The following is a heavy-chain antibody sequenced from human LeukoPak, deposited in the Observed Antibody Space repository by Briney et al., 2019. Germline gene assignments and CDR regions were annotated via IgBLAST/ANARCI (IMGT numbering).Heavy chain of an antibody. CDR3: ARAKVVSGTLDY. Sequence: GASVKVSCKAAGYTFTDYYMNWVRQAPGQGLEWLGIINPSGGSTSYAQKFRGRVTMTRDTSTNKVYMELSSLRSEDTAVYYCARAKVVSGTLDYWGQGTLVTVSS. J-gene: IGHJ4*02. CDR2: INPSGGST. CDR1: GYTFTDYY. V-gene: IGHV1-46*01. D-gene: IGHD3-22*01.